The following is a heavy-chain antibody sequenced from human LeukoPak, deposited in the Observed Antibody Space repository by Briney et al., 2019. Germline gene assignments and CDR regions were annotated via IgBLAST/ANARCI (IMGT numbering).Heavy chain of an antibody. D-gene: IGHD3-10*01. J-gene: IGHJ3*02. CDR3: AKGRSRLLWFGELPNEPDAFDI. Sequence: PGGSLRLSCAASGFIFSDYYMSWIRQAPGKGLEWISYISGSGSTIYYADSVKGRFTISRDNSKNTLYLQMNSLRAEDTAVYYCAKGRSRLLWFGELPNEPDAFDIWGQGTMVTVSS. CDR2: ISGSGSTI. CDR1: GFIFSDYY. V-gene: IGHV3-11*01.